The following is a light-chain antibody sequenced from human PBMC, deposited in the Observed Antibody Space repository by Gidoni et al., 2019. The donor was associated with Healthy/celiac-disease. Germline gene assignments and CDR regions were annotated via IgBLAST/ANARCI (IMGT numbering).Light chain of an antibody. CDR3: QQSYSTLWT. V-gene: IGKV1-39*01. J-gene: IGKJ1*01. CDR1: QGISSY. Sequence: DIQMTQSPSSLSASVGDRVTITCRASQGISSYLNWYQQKPGKAPKLLIYAASSLQSGVPSRFSGSGSGTDFTLTISSLQPADFATYYCQQSYSTLWTFGQGTKVEIK. CDR2: AAS.